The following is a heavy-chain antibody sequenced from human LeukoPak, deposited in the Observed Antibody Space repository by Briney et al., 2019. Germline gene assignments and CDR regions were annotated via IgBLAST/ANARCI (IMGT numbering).Heavy chain of an antibody. CDR2: ISYDGSNK. V-gene: IGHV3-30*04. J-gene: IGHJ4*02. Sequence: GGSLRLSCAASGFTFSSYATHWVRQAPGKGLEWVAVISYDGSNKYYADSVKGRFTISRDNSKNTLYLQMNSLRAEDTAVYYCARPGGYYDSSGYYLDYWGQGTLVTVSS. CDR3: ARPGGYYDSSGYYLDY. D-gene: IGHD3-22*01. CDR1: GFTFSSYA.